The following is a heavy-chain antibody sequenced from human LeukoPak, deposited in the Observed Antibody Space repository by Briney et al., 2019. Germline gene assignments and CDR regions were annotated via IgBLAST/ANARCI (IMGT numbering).Heavy chain of an antibody. CDR3: ARDGGDYFDY. V-gene: IGHV4-61*01. CDR2: IYYSGST. J-gene: IGHJ4*02. CDR1: SGSISSGCNY. Sequence: PSQTLSLTSTLSSGSISSGCNYWSWIRHHPGKGLEWIGYIYYSGSTNYNPSLKSRVTISVDTSKNQFSLKLSSVTAADTAVYYCARDGGDYFDYWGQGTLVTVSS. D-gene: IGHD3-16*01.